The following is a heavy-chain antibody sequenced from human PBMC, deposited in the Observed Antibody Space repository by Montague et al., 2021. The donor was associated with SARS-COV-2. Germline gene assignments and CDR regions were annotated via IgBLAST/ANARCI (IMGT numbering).Heavy chain of an antibody. J-gene: IGHJ3*01. V-gene: IGHV3-21*01. D-gene: IGHD5/OR15-5a*01. Sequence: SLRLSLSASGFTFSRYSLNWVRQAPGKGLEWVSSISSSILYIYYGVSVKGRFTISRANAKNSLFLQMDSLGVEDTAVYYCVRALSASYSVGGDSFDVWGQGTMVTVSS. CDR2: ISSSILYI. CDR1: GFTFSRYS. CDR3: VRALSASYSVGGDSFDV.